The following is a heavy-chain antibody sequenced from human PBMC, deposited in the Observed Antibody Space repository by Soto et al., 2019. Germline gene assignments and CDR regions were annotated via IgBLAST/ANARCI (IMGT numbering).Heavy chain of an antibody. Sequence: SETLSLTCTVSGGSMRGYFWSWIRQPPGKGLEWIGYIFDSGSTNYNPSLKSRVTISLDTSKNQFSLKLSSVTAADTAVYYCARVLSPIENSELFPPPVPGYYYGMDVWGQGTTVTVS. CDR3: ARVLSPIENSELFPPPVPGYYYGMDV. CDR1: GGSMRGYF. J-gene: IGHJ6*02. V-gene: IGHV4-59*01. D-gene: IGHD3-10*01. CDR2: IFDSGST.